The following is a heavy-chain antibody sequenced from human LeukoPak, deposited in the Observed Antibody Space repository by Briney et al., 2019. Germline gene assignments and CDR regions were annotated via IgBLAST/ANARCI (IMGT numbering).Heavy chain of an antibody. Sequence: GGSLRLSCAASGFTFSSYSTNWVRQAPGKGLEWVSSSSSSSSYIYYSDSVKGRFTSSRDNAKNSLYLQMNSLRADDTAVYYCARNPPTYYYGSGRGAFDIWGQGTMVTVSS. D-gene: IGHD3-10*01. V-gene: IGHV3-21*01. J-gene: IGHJ3*02. CDR3: ARNPPTYYYGSGRGAFDI. CDR2: SSSSSSYI. CDR1: GFTFSSYS.